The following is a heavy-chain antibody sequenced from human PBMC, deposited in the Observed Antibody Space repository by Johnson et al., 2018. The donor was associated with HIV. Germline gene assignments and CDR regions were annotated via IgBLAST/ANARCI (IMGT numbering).Heavy chain of an antibody. CDR3: ARDDSGSKSLGAFDI. J-gene: IGHJ3*02. Sequence: VQLVESGGGLIQPGGSLRLSCAASGFTVSTNYMTWVRQAPGKGLEWVSLIYSGGSTYYADSVKGRFTISRDNSKNTLYLQMNSLRAEDTAVYYCARDDSGSKSLGAFDIWGQGTMVTVSS. V-gene: IGHV3-53*01. D-gene: IGHD1-26*01. CDR2: IYSGGST. CDR1: GFTVSTNY.